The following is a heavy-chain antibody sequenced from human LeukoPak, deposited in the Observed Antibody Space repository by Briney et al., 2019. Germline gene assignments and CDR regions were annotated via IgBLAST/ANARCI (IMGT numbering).Heavy chain of an antibody. J-gene: IGHJ4*02. Sequence: PGGSLRLSCAASGFTFSSHDMNGVRQAPGKGLEWVANINHDATEKYYVDSVKSRFTISRDNAKKSLYLQMNRLRADDTAVYHCARVRSAAAGPLDYWGQGTLVTVSS. D-gene: IGHD6-13*01. CDR2: INHDATEK. V-gene: IGHV3-7*01. CDR3: ARVRSAAAGPLDY. CDR1: GFTFSSHD.